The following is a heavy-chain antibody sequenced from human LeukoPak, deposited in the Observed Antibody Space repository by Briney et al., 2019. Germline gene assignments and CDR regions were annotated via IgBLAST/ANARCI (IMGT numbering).Heavy chain of an antibody. CDR1: GDSISSGSYF. CDR2: FHTSGGT. Sequence: ASQTLSLTCTVSGDSISSGSYFWRWVRQPAGKALEWIGRFHTSGGTNYNPSLESRVTISVDTSKNQFSLKLTSVTAADTAVYYCASTVFGVTYNWFDPWGQGTLVTVSP. CDR3: ASTVFGVTYNWFDP. D-gene: IGHD3-3*01. V-gene: IGHV4-61*02. J-gene: IGHJ5*02.